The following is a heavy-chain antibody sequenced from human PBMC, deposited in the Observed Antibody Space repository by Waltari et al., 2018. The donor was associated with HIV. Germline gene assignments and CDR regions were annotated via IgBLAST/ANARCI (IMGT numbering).Heavy chain of an antibody. V-gene: IGHV1-69*13. D-gene: IGHD5-12*01. CDR1: RDVFTNFS. Sequence: VQLVQSGAEMKKPGSSVRVSCKCSRDVFTNFSFNWLRQAPGQRPEWMAEIPPVCGTTDYARKFRGRVTLSAAKSASTIYMDLRSLSSGDTAVYYCAASPERPGFEAPLFFFDYWGQGTLITVSS. J-gene: IGHJ4*02. CDR2: IPPVCGTT. CDR3: AASPERPGFEAPLFFFDY.